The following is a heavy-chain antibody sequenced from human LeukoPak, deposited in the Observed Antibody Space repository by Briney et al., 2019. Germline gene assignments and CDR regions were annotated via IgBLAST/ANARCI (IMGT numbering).Heavy chain of an antibody. D-gene: IGHD6-13*01. V-gene: IGHV1-69*01. Sequence: GSSVKVSCKASGGTFSSYAISWVRQAPGQGLEWMGGIIPIFGTANYAQKFQGRVTITADESTSTAYMELSRLRSDDTAVYYCARDGRQPKTIVDIWGQGTMVTVSS. CDR2: IIPIFGTA. J-gene: IGHJ3*02. CDR3: ARDGRQPKTIVDI. CDR1: GGTFSSYA.